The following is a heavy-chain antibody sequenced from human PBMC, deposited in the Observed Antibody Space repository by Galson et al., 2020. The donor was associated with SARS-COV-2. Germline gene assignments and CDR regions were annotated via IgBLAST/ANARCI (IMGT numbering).Heavy chain of an antibody. V-gene: IGHV3-33*01. J-gene: IGHJ4*02. CDR1: GFTFSSHA. CDR2: IFFDGSDK. Sequence: GESLKISCVASGFTFSSHAMHWVRQAPGKGLEWVAQIFFDGSDKYYGDSVKGRFTISRDSSKNTVYLRMNNLRADDTAVYYCARDGQTSSGWAFDYWGQGTLVTVSS. D-gene: IGHD6-19*01. CDR3: ARDGQTSSGWAFDY.